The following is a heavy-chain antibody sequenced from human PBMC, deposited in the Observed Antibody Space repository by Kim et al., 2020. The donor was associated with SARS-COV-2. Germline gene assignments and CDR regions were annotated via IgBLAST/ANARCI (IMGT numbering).Heavy chain of an antibody. CDR2: IIPIFGTA. D-gene: IGHD3-22*01. Sequence: SVKVSCKASGGTFSSYAISWVRQAPGQGLEWMGGIIPIFGTANYAQKFQGRVTITADESTSTAYMELSSLRSEDTAVYYCASEGYYYDSSGYPLSFYWGQGTLVTVSS. CDR3: ASEGYYYDSSGYPLSFY. V-gene: IGHV1-69*13. J-gene: IGHJ4*02. CDR1: GGTFSSYA.